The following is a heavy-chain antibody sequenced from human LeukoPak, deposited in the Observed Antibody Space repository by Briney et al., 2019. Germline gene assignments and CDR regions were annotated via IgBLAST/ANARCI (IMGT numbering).Heavy chain of an antibody. Sequence: ASVKVSCKASGYTFTSYYMHWVRQAPGQGLEWMGIINPRTGDTSYAQKFQGRVTMTRDTSTSAVYMELSSLRSEDTAMYYCARDLAYCGGDCSYYEYWGQGPLVTVSS. CDR2: INPRTGDT. J-gene: IGHJ4*02. V-gene: IGHV1-46*01. CDR3: ARDLAYCGGDCSYYEY. CDR1: GYTFTSYY. D-gene: IGHD2-21*02.